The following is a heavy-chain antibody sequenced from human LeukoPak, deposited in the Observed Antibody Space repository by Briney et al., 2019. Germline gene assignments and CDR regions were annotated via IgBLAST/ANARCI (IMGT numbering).Heavy chain of an antibody. V-gene: IGHV4-34*01. D-gene: IGHD6-19*01. Sequence: SETLSLTCAVYGGSFGGYYWSWIRQPPGKGLEWIGEINHSGSTNYNPSLKSRVTISVDTSKNQFSLKLSSVTAADTAVYYCARSSGIGFDYWGQGTLVTVSS. CDR1: GGSFGGYY. CDR3: ARSSGIGFDY. CDR2: INHSGST. J-gene: IGHJ4*02.